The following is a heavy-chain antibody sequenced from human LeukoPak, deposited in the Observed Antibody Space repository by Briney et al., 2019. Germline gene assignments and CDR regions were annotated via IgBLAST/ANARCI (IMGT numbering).Heavy chain of an antibody. D-gene: IGHD2-15*01. J-gene: IGHJ4*02. Sequence: ASVKVSCKVSGYTLTELSMHWVRQAPGQGLEWMGIINPSGGSTSYAQKFQGRVTTTRDTSTSTVYMELSSLRSEDTAVYYCARGGSSDYWGQRTLVTVSS. V-gene: IGHV1-46*01. CDR1: GYTLTELS. CDR3: ARGGSSDY. CDR2: INPSGGST.